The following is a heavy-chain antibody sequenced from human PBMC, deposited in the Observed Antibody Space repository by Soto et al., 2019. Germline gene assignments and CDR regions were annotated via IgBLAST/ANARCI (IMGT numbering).Heavy chain of an antibody. CDR2: INHSGST. J-gene: IGHJ6*03. Sequence: SETLSLTCAVYGGSFSGYYWSWIRQPPGKGLEWIGEINHSGSTNYNPSLKSRVTISVDTSKNQFSLKLSSVTAADTAVYYCARGGGSGSYHYYYYYMDVWGKGTTVTVSS. CDR1: GGSFSGYY. CDR3: ARGGGSGSYHYYYYYMDV. V-gene: IGHV4-34*01. D-gene: IGHD3-10*01.